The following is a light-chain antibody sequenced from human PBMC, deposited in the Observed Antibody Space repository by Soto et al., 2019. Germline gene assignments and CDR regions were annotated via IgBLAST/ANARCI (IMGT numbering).Light chain of an antibody. V-gene: IGKV1-5*03. CDR2: KAS. CDR3: QQYNTYPLT. J-gene: IGKJ4*01. CDR1: QTIIRW. Sequence: DIHMTQSPSTLSASVGDSVTITCRASQTIIRWLAWYQQKPGKAPNLLIYKASSLESGVPSRFSGSGSGTEFTLTISSLQPDDFAIYYCQQYNTYPLTFGGGTKVEIK.